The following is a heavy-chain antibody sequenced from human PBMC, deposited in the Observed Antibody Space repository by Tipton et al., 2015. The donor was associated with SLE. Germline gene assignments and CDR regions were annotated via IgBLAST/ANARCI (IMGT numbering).Heavy chain of an antibody. Sequence: LSLTCTVSGGSISRNGYYWSWIRQHPGKGLEWIGHIYYSGNTYYNPSLKSRVTMSVDTSYNQFSLKLSSVNAADTAVYYCARGAGYSGTSCYSFDHWGQGALVTVSS. CDR2: IYYSGNT. CDR3: ARGAGYSGTSCYSFDH. CDR1: GGSISRNGYY. D-gene: IGHD3-22*01. J-gene: IGHJ4*02. V-gene: IGHV4-31*03.